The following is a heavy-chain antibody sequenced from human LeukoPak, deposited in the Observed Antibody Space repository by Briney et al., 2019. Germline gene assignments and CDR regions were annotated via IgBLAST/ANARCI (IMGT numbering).Heavy chain of an antibody. CDR1: GDSVSSNSVT. Sequence: SQTLPLTCAISGDSVSSNSVTWNWIRQSPSRGLEWLGRTYYRSTWYNDYAVSVRGRVTVNPDTSKNQFSLHLNSVTPEDTAVYYCARRLTQYDCFDPWGQGILVTVSS. J-gene: IGHJ5*02. CDR2: TYYRSTWYN. V-gene: IGHV6-1*01. D-gene: IGHD2-2*01. CDR3: ARRLTQYDCFDP.